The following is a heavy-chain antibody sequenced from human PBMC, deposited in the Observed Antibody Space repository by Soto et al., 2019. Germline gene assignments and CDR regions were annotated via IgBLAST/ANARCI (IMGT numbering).Heavy chain of an antibody. J-gene: IGHJ6*02. V-gene: IGHV4-31*03. CDR2: IYYSGST. CDR3: ARAPIPNWNYYGMDV. Sequence: PSETLSLTCTVSGGSVNSGGYHWSWIRQHPGKGLEWIGDIYYSGSTYYNPSLKSRVTISIDTSTNHFSLHLSALTAADTAVYYCARAPIPNWNYYGMDVWGQGTTGTVSS. CDR1: GGSVNSGGYH. D-gene: IGHD1-1*01.